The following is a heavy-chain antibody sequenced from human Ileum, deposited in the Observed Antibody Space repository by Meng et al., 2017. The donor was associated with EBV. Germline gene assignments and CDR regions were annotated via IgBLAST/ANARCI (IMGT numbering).Heavy chain of an antibody. V-gene: IGHV2-5*01. CDR2: IYWNDDK. D-gene: IGHD3-22*01. Sequence: QTHLEESGSSLGAPSQNLPPTCTFSGFSPSNSRVGVGWIRQPPGKALEWLAVIYWNDDKGYSPSLKSRLTITKDTAKNQVVLTMTNMDPVDTATYYCAHTKHSSGYYDHDYWGQGTLVTVSS. CDR3: AHTKHSSGYYDHDY. CDR1: GFSPSNSRVG. J-gene: IGHJ4*02.